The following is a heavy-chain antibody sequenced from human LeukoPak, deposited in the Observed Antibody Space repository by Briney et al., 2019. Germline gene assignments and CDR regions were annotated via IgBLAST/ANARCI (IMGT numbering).Heavy chain of an antibody. Sequence: GGSLRLSCAASGVSSFSTYEMMWVRQAPGKGLDWVSYISNAGSTISYADSVKGRFTISRDNTKKSLYLQLNSVRVEDTAIVGDYWGRGTLVSVSS. CDR3: Y. CDR1: GVSSFSTYE. V-gene: IGHV3-48*03. CDR2: ISNAGSTI. J-gene: IGHJ4*02.